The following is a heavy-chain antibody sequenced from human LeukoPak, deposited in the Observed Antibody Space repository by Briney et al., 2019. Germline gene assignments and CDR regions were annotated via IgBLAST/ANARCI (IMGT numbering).Heavy chain of an antibody. CDR1: GFNFSNYA. CDR2: ISGSGGST. CDR3: TQGGHTEQQLAV. D-gene: IGHD6-13*01. Sequence: PGGSLRLSCAASGFNFSNYAMSWVRQAPGKGLEWVSAISGSGGSTYYADSVKGRFTISRDDSKNTAYLQMNSLKTEDTAVYFCTQGGHTEQQLAVWGKGTTVTVSS. J-gene: IGHJ6*04. V-gene: IGHV3-23*01.